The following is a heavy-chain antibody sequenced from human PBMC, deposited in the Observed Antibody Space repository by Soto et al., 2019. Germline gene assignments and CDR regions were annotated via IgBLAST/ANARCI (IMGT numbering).Heavy chain of an antibody. CDR2: IRSKANSYAT. CDR1: GFTFSGSA. Sequence: HPGGSLRLSCAASGFTFSGSAMHWVRQASGKGLEWVGRIRSKANSYATAYAASVKGRFTISRDDSKNTAYLQMNSLKTEDTAVYYCTRYSDYYMDVWGKGTTVTVSS. J-gene: IGHJ6*03. CDR3: TRYSDYYMDV. V-gene: IGHV3-73*01. D-gene: IGHD2-21*01.